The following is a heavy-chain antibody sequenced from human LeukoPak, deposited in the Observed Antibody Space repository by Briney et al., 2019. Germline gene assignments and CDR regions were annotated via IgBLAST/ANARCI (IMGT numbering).Heavy chain of an antibody. CDR2: ISSSSSYT. CDR1: GFTFSDYY. Sequence: GGSLRLSCAASGFTFSDYYMSWIRQAPGKGLEWVSYISSSSSYTNYADSVKGRFTISRDNAKNSLYLQMNSLRAEDTAVYYCAREPMEGSSGWDTPFDYWGQGTQVTVSS. J-gene: IGHJ4*02. V-gene: IGHV3-11*06. D-gene: IGHD6-19*01. CDR3: AREPMEGSSGWDTPFDY.